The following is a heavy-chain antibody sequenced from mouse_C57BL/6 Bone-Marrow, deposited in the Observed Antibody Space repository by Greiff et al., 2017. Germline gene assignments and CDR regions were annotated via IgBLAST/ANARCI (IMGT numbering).Heavy chain of an antibody. J-gene: IGHJ4*01. CDR1: GFTFSSYG. CDR2: ISSGGSYP. Sequence: EVKLMESGGDLVKPGGSLKLSCAASGFTFSSYGMSWVRQTPDKRLGWVATISSGGSYPYYPDSVTGRFTISSDNAKNTLYLQMSSLKSEDTAMYYCARHLYGYDAMDYWGQGTSVTVSS. CDR3: ARHLYGYDAMDY. D-gene: IGHD1-1*01. V-gene: IGHV5-6*02.